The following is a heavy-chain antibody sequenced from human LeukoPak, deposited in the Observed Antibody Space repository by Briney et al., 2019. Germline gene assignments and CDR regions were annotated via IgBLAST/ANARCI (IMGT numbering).Heavy chain of an antibody. CDR2: ISSSGSNI. Sequence: GGSLRLSCAASGFTFSDYYMSWIRQAPGKGLEGVSYISSSGSNIYYADSVKGRFTISRDNAKNSLYLQMNSLRAEDTAVYYCARLRPYYYDSSGYSRGWFDPWGQGTLVTVSS. CDR3: ARLRPYYYDSSGYSRGWFDP. D-gene: IGHD3-22*01. V-gene: IGHV3-11*01. J-gene: IGHJ5*02. CDR1: GFTFSDYY.